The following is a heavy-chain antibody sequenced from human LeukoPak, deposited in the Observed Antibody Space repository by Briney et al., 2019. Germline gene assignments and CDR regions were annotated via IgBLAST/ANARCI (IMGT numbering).Heavy chain of an antibody. J-gene: IGHJ4*02. CDR2: INPNSGGT. CDR1: GYTFTGYY. D-gene: IGHD1-26*01. V-gene: IGHV1-2*02. CDR3: ARVPHYDSGSYLGFDY. Sequence: ASVKVSCKASGYTFTGYYMHWVRQAPGQGLEWMGWINPNSGGTNYAQKFQDRVTMTRDTSISAAYMELRRLTSDDTALYYCARVPHYDSGSYLGFDYWGQGTLVTVSS.